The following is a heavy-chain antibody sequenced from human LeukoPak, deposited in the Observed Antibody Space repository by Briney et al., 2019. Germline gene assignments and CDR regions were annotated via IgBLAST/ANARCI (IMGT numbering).Heavy chain of an antibody. CDR2: ISSSSSYI. D-gene: IGHD3-9*01. Sequence: GGSLRLSCAASGFTFSSYSMNWVRQAPGKGLEWVSSISSSSSYIYYADSVKGRFTISRDNAKNSLYLQMNSLRAEDTAVYYCARVGDWLSVFGKDAFDIWGQGTMVTVSS. CDR3: ARVGDWLSVFGKDAFDI. J-gene: IGHJ3*02. CDR1: GFTFSSYS. V-gene: IGHV3-21*01.